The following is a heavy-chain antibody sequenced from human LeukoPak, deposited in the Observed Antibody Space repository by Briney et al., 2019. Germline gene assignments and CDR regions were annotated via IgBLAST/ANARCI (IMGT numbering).Heavy chain of an antibody. Sequence: GGSLRLSCAASGFTFSSYWMDWVRQAPGKGLEWVSLISHSGANTFYADSVKGRFSVSRDNSKNTLYLQMNSLRAEDTAVYYCAKDKDYGSGSYFDYWGQGTLVTVSS. D-gene: IGHD3-10*01. CDR2: ISHSGANT. V-gene: IGHV3-23*01. CDR3: AKDKDYGSGSYFDY. CDR1: GFTFSSYW. J-gene: IGHJ4*02.